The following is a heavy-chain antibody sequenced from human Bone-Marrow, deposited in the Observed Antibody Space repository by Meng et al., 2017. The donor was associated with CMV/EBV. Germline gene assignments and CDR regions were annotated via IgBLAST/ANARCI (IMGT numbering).Heavy chain of an antibody. CDR1: GYTFSGYS. CDR3: ARVGIVGATDV. J-gene: IGHJ6*02. V-gene: IGHV1-2*02. CDR2: INPHSGGT. D-gene: IGHD1-26*01. Sequence: ASVKVSCKASGYTFSGYSINWVRQAPGQGLEWMGWINPHSGGTNYAQKFQGRVTMTGDPSISTAYMELSSLTSDDTAMYYCARVGIVGATDVWGQGTTVTVSS.